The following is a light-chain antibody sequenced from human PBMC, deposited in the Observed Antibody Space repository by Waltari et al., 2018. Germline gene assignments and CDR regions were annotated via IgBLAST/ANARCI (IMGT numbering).Light chain of an antibody. J-gene: IGKJ4*01. Sequence: DIQMTQSPSSLSASVGDRVTITCRASQGISSWLAWYQRKPGKAPKLLIYRASSLQTGVPSRFSGSGSGTDFTLTISSLQPEDFATYYCQQYNSAPLTFGGGTKVEIK. CDR3: QQYNSAPLT. CDR1: QGISSW. CDR2: RAS. V-gene: IGKV1-12*01.